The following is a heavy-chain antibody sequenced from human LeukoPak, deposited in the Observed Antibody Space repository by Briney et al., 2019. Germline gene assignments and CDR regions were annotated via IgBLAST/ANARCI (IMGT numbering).Heavy chain of an antibody. J-gene: IGHJ4*02. CDR1: GYTFTSYY. CDR3: ARATMIVVAPDY. Sequence: AXVKVSCKASGYTFTSYYMHWVRQAPGQGLEWMGIINPSGGSTNYAQKFQGRVTMTRDTSTSTVYMELSSLRSEDTAVYYCARATMIVVAPDYWGQGTLVTVSS. D-gene: IGHD3-22*01. V-gene: IGHV1-46*03. CDR2: INPSGGST.